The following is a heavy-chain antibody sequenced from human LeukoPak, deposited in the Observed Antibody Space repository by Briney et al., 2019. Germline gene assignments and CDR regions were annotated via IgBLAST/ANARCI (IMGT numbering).Heavy chain of an antibody. CDR1: GGSISSGSYY. CDR2: IYTSGST. V-gene: IGHV4-61*02. CDR3: ARDLGMEWYHNWFDP. J-gene: IGHJ5*02. D-gene: IGHD3-3*01. Sequence: SQTLSLTCTVSGGSISSGSYYWSWIRQPAGKGLEWIGRIYTSGSTNYNPSLKSRVTISVDTSKNQFSLKLSSVTAADTAVYYCARDLGMEWYHNWFDPWGQGALVTVFS.